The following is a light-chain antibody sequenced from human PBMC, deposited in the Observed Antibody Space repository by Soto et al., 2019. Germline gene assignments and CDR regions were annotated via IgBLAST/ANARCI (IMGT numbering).Light chain of an antibody. V-gene: IGLV1-51*01. CDR3: GSWDSSLTANV. CDR2: DDI. CDR1: TSNVANNF. Sequence: QSVLTQPPSVSAAPGQKVTISCSGTTSNVANNFVSWYQQFPGKAPKLLIYDDIRQPSGIPDRFSASKSGTSATLGITGLQTGDEADYYCGSWDSSLTANVFGTGTKVTV. J-gene: IGLJ1*01.